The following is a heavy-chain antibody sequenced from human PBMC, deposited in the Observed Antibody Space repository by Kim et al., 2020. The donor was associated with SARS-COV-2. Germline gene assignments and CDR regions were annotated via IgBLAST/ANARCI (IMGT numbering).Heavy chain of an antibody. Sequence: YDNRSIKRRVSISMDTSKNQFYLRLNSVTAADTAVYYCAGWMNSYRAFDIWGQGTMVTVAS. CDR3: AGWMNSYRAFDI. J-gene: IGHJ3*02. V-gene: IGHV4-31*02. D-gene: IGHD1-26*01.